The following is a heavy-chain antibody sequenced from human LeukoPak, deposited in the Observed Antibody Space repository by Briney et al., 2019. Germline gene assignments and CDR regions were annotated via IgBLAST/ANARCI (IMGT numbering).Heavy chain of an antibody. J-gene: IGHJ4*02. CDR3: ARDLAWGGY. D-gene: IGHD7-27*01. V-gene: IGHV3-21*01. CDR2: ITSSSSSM. CDR1: GFTFSIYT. Sequence: PGGSLRLSCVASGFTFSIYTMSWVRQAPGKGLEWVSSITSSSSSMYSADSVKGRLTISRDNAKNSLYLQMNSPRAEDTAVYYCARDLAWGGYWGQGTLVTVSS.